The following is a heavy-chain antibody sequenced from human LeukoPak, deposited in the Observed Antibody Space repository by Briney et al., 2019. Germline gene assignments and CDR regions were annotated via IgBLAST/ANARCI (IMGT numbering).Heavy chain of an antibody. J-gene: IGHJ4*02. Sequence: PGGSLRLSCAASGFTLSSYDMHWVRQATGKGLEWVSAIGTAGDTYYPGSVKGRFTISRENAKNSLYLQMNSLRARDTAVYYCAAANLRLGELSLYYWGQGTLVTVSS. CDR3: AAANLRLGELSLYY. V-gene: IGHV3-13*01. CDR2: IGTAGDT. CDR1: GFTLSSYD. D-gene: IGHD3-16*02.